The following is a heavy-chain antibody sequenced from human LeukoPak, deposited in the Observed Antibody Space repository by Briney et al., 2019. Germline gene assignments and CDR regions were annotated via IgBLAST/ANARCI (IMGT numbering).Heavy chain of an antibody. CDR2: INYSGDS. CDR3: AREVVQQLVFDF. D-gene: IGHD6-13*01. CDR1: GGSISSYY. J-gene: IGHJ4*02. Sequence: SETLSLTCTVSGGSISSYYWTWIRQPPGEGLEWIGYINYSGDSKYTPSLKSRVTMSIDTSKNQFSLNLTSVTAADTAVYYCAREVVQQLVFDFWGRGILVTVSS. V-gene: IGHV4-59*01.